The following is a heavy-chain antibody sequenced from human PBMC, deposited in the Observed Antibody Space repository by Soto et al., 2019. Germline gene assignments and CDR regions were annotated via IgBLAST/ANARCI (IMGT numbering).Heavy chain of an antibody. Sequence: SENLALTCTVSGGSISSDEYYWSWIRQPPGEGLGWIGYIYYSGSTSYNPSLKSRLTISIDTSKNQFSLTLTSVSAADTAVYYWSRDRSNSPEYFAYCGQATLVTVSS. D-gene: IGHD1-1*01. J-gene: IGHJ4*02. V-gene: IGHV4-30-4*01. CDR1: GGSISSDEYY. CDR3: SRDRSNSPEYFAY. CDR2: IYYSGST.